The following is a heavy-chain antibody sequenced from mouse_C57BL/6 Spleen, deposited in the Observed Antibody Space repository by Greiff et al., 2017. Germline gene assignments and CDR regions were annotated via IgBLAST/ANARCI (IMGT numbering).Heavy chain of an antibody. V-gene: IGHV5-9*01. Sequence: DVKLVESGGGLVKPGGSLKLSCAASGFTFSSYTMSWVRQTPEKRLEWVATISGGGGNTYYPDSVKGRFTISRDNAKNTLYLQMSSLRSEDTALYYCARQANFFDYWGQGTTLTVSS. CDR1: GFTFSSYT. J-gene: IGHJ2*01. CDR2: ISGGGGNT. CDR3: ARQANFFDY.